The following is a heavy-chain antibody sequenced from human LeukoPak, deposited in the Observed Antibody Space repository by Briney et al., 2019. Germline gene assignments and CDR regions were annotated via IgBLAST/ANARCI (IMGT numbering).Heavy chain of an antibody. CDR1: GGSISSSSYY. D-gene: IGHD2-2*01. Sequence: SETLSLTCTVSGGSISSSSYYWGWIRQPPGKGLEWIGSIYYSGSTYYNPSLKSRVTISVDTSKNQFSLKLTSVTAADTAVYYCVKEYCSTTICYPSGGWYDPWGQGTLVTVSS. CDR2: IYYSGST. V-gene: IGHV4-39*07. J-gene: IGHJ5*02. CDR3: VKEYCSTTICYPSGGWYDP.